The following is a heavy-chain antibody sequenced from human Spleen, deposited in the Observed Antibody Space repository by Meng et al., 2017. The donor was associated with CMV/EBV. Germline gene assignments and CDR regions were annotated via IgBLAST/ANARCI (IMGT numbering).Heavy chain of an antibody. J-gene: IGHJ4*02. CDR2: ISGSGGSST. D-gene: IGHD6-19*01. CDR3: AKAGAGSPYFDY. CDR1: GFTFSSYA. Sequence: GESLKISCAASGFTFSSYAMSWVRQAPGKGLEWVSAISGSGGSSTYYADSVKGRFTTSRDNSKNTLYLQMNSLRAEDTAVYYCAKAGAGSPYFDYWGQGTLVTVSS. V-gene: IGHV3-23*01.